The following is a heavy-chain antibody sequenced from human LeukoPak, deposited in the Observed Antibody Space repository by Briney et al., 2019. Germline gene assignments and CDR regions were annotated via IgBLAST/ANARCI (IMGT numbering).Heavy chain of an antibody. CDR1: GYTFTGYY. J-gene: IGHJ4*02. CDR3: ARALNDFFVY. V-gene: IGHV1-2*02. Sequence: ASVKVSCKASGYTFTGYYIHWVRQAPGQGLEWMGWINPNSGGTSYAQNFQGRVTMTRDTSITTVYIEVSRLRSDDTAVYYCARALNDFFVYRGQGTLVTVSS. CDR2: INPNSGGT. D-gene: IGHD2-21*02.